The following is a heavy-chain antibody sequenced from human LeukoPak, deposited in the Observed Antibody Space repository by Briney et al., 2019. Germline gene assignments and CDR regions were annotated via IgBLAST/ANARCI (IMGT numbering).Heavy chain of an antibody. J-gene: IGHJ4*02. CDR3: VRESGSSWHFDS. D-gene: IGHD6-13*01. V-gene: IGHV3-48*02. CDR1: GFTFSGYS. CDR2: ISGSGGSI. Sequence: GGSLRLSCAASGFTFSGYSMNWVRQAPGKGLEWVSYISGSGGSIYYADSVKGRFTISRDNAKNSLYLQMNNLTHEDTSVYFCVRESGSSWHFDSWGQGTLVTVSS.